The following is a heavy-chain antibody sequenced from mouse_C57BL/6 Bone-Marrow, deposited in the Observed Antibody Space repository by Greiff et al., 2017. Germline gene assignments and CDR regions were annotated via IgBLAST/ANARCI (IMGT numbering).Heavy chain of an antibody. CDR2: INPGSGGT. Sequence: VQLHQSGAELVRPGTSVKVSCKASGYAFTNYLIEWVKQRPGQGLEWIGVINPGSGGTNYNEKFKGKATLTADKSSSTAYMQLSSLTSEDSAVYFCARRGRYGNSAYWGQGTLVTVSA. CDR3: ARRGRYGNSAY. D-gene: IGHD2-10*02. J-gene: IGHJ3*01. CDR1: GYAFTNYL. V-gene: IGHV1-54*01.